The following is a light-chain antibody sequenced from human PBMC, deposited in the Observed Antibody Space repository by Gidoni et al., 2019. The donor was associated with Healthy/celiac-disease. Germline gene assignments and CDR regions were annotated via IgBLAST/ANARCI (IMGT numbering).Light chain of an antibody. Sequence: QSVLTHPPSVSGAPGPRVTISCTGSSSNIGAGYDVHWYQQLPGTAPKLLIYGNSNRPSGVPDRFSGSKSGTSASLAITGLQAEDEADYYCQSYDSSLSGYVVFGGGTKLTVL. J-gene: IGLJ2*01. CDR2: GNS. V-gene: IGLV1-40*01. CDR3: QSYDSSLSGYVV. CDR1: SSNIGAGYD.